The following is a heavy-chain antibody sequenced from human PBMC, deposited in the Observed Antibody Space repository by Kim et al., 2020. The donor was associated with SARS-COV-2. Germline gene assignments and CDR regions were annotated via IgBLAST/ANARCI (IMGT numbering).Heavy chain of an antibody. J-gene: IGHJ4*02. CDR3: AKGPGGNYYDSSGYSDY. CDR2: ISGSGGST. Sequence: GGSLRLSCAASGFTFSSYAMRWVRQAPGKGLEWVSAISGSGGSTYYADSVKGRFTISRDNSKNTLYLQMNSLRAEDTAVYYCAKGPGGNYYDSSGYSDYWGQGTLVTVSS. D-gene: IGHD3-22*01. CDR1: GFTFSSYA. V-gene: IGHV3-23*01.